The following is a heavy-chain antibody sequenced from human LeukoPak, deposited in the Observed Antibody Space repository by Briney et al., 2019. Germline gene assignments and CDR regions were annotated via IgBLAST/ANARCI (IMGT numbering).Heavy chain of an antibody. CDR2: NRGTNT. CDR3: AKDAVPAAMGEYFFDY. CDR1: QFTFSSYA. D-gene: IGHD2-2*01. V-gene: IGHV3-23*01. Sequence: PGGSLRLSCVASQFTFSSYAMSWVRQAPGKGLEWVSTNRGTNTDHADSVKGRLTISRDNSKNTLYLQMNSLRVEDTAVYYCAKDAVPAAMGEYFFDYWGRGTLVTVSS. J-gene: IGHJ4*02.